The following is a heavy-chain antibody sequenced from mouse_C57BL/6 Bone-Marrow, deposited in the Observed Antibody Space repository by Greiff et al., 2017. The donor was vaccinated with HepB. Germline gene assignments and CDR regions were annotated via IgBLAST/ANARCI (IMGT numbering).Heavy chain of an antibody. V-gene: IGHV1-7*01. CDR1: GYTFTSYW. CDR2: INPSSGYT. J-gene: IGHJ1*03. Sequence: VQLQHSGAELAKPGASVKLSCKASGYTFTSYWMHWVKQRPGQGLEWIGYINPSSGYTKYNQKFKDKATLTADKSSTTDYMQLSSLTYEDSAVYYCARSRIWYFDVWGTGTTVTVSS. CDR3: ARSRIWYFDV.